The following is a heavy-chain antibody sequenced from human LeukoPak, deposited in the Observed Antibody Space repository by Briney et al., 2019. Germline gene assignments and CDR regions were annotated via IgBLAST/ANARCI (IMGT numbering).Heavy chain of an antibody. V-gene: IGHV4-31*01. CDR3: ARAVDFRNYFDY. CDR1: GDSITRGGYY. D-gene: IGHD3/OR15-3a*01. CDR2: IYHSGIT. Sequence: SQTLSLTCTVSGDSITRGGYYWSWVRQHPGKALEWVAFIYHSGITFYNPSLESLTTLSVDTSQNQFSLKLTSVTAADTAVYYCARAVDFRNYFDYWGQGNLVTVSS. J-gene: IGHJ4*02.